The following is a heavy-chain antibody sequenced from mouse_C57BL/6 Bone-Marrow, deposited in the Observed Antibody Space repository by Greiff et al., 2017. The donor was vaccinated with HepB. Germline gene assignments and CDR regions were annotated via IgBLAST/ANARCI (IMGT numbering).Heavy chain of an antibody. V-gene: IGHV1-75*01. CDR2: IFPGSGST. D-gene: IGHD1-1*01. Sequence: QVQLKQSGPELVKPGASVKISCKASGYTFTDYYINWVKQRPGQGLEWIGWIFPGSGSTYYNEKFKGKATLTVDKSSSTAYMLLSSLTSEDSAVYFCARSSTTVVARGFAYWGQGTLVTVSA. J-gene: IGHJ3*01. CDR1: GYTFTDYY. CDR3: ARSSTTVVARGFAY.